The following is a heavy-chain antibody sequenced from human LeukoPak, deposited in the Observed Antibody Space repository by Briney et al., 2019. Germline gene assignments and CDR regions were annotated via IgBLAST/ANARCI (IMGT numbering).Heavy chain of an antibody. Sequence: SETLSLTCTVSGGSISSCYWSWIRQPPGKGLEWIGHIYYSGSTNYNPSLKSRVTISVDTSKNQFSLKLSSVTAADTAVYYCASSFTMIVVADWGQGTMVTVSS. CDR2: IYYSGST. D-gene: IGHD3-22*01. V-gene: IGHV4-59*08. CDR1: GGSISSCY. CDR3: ASSFTMIVVAD. J-gene: IGHJ3*01.